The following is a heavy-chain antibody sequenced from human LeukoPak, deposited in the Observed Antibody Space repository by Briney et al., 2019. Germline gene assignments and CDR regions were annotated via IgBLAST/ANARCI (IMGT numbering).Heavy chain of an antibody. J-gene: IGHJ3*02. CDR3: ARDAPLYDSSGYYGVGGAFDI. Sequence: SETLSLTCTVSGGSISSGSYYWSWIRQPAGKGLEWIGRIYTSGSTNYNPSLKSRVTISVDTSKNQFSLKLSPVTAADTAVYYCARDAPLYDSSGYYGVGGAFDIWGQGTMVTVSS. D-gene: IGHD3-22*01. CDR2: IYTSGST. CDR1: GGSISSGSYY. V-gene: IGHV4-61*02.